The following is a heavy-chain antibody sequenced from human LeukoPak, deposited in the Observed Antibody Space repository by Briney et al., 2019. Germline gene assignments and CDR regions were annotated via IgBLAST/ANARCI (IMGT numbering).Heavy chain of an antibody. CDR3: ARVGRGGYECY. D-gene: IGHD2-2*01. CDR2: INWNGGKT. V-gene: IGHV3-20*04. CDR1: GFTFDDYG. Sequence: PGGSLRLSCAASGFTFDDYGMRWVRQAPGKGREWVSGINWNGGKTVYGDSVKGRFTISRDNAKNSLYLQMYSLRAEDTALYSCARVGRGGYECYWGQGTLVTVSS. J-gene: IGHJ4*02.